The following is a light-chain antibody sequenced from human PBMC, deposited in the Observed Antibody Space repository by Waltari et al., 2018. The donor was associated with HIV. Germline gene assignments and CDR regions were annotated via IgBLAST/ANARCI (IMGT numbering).Light chain of an antibody. CDR2: INEYGSH. V-gene: IGLV4-69*01. J-gene: IGLJ2*01. CDR3: QTWDSGVVV. CDR1: SGHSNYA. Sequence: QLVLTQSPSASASLGASVKLTCTLSSGHSNYAIAWHRPRPEQGPRYLMKINEYGSHDKGDGIPDRFSGSSSGAERYLTISSLQSEDEADYYCQTWDSGVVVFGGGTKLTVL.